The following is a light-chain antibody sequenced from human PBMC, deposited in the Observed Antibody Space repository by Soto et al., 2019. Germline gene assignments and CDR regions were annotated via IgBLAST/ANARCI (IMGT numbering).Light chain of an antibody. CDR3: MQGTYWPRLT. J-gene: IGKJ4*01. V-gene: IGKV2-30*01. CDR2: NVS. Sequence: DVVMTQSPLSLPVTLGQPASISCRSSQSLVYSDGNTYLNWFHQRLGQSPRRLIYNVSNRDSGVPDRFRGSGAGTDFTLKISRVEAEDVGVSYCMQGTYWPRLTLGGGTKVEIK. CDR1: QSLVYSDGNTY.